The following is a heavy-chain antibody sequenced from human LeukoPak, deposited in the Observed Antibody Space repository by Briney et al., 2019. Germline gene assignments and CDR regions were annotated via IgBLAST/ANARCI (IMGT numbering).Heavy chain of an antibody. CDR3: AREFGYQLEDAFDI. Sequence: GGSLRLSCAASGFTFSSYWMSWVRQAPGKGLEWVANIKQDGSEKYYVDSVKGRLTISRDNAKNSRYLQMNSLRAEDTAVYYCAREFGYQLEDAFDIWGQGTMVTVSS. CDR1: GFTFSSYW. J-gene: IGHJ3*02. CDR2: IKQDGSEK. V-gene: IGHV3-7*03. D-gene: IGHD2-2*01.